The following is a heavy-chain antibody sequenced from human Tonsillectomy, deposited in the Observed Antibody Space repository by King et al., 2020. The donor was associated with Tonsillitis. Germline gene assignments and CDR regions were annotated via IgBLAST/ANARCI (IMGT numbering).Heavy chain of an antibody. CDR3: ATRGFHFFDY. CDR2: ISNSGGRT. Sequence: QLVQSGGGLVQPGGSLRLSCAASGFTFSSYFMGWVRRAPGKGLEWGSGISNSGGRTYYADSVKGRFTISRDNSKNTLFLQVTSLRAEDTAVYYCATRGFHFFDYWGQGTLVTVSS. V-gene: IGHV3-23*04. CDR1: GFTFSSYF. J-gene: IGHJ4*02. D-gene: IGHD3-10*01.